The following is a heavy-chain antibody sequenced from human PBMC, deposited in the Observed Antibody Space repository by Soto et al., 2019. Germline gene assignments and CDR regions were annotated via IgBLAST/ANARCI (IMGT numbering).Heavy chain of an antibody. D-gene: IGHD2-2*01. V-gene: IGHV3-33*01. CDR3: ARESGKYHPDY. Sequence: QVQLEESGGGVVQPGRSLRLSCAASGFTFSTYGMHCVRQAPGKRLEWGAAIWYDGSNKYYAEAGKGRFTISRDNSKKTLQRQITRRRGEDTAVYYCARESGKYHPDYRGQGTLVTVYS. CDR1: GFTFSTYG. CDR2: IWYDGSNK. J-gene: IGHJ4*02.